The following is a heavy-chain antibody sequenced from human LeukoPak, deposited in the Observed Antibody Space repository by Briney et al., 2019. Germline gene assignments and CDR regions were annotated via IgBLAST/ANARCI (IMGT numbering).Heavy chain of an antibody. CDR3: ARDQTLLRWLQPNDAFDI. D-gene: IGHD5-24*01. CDR2: ISYDGSNK. V-gene: IGHV3-30*04. J-gene: IGHJ3*02. Sequence: PGGSLRLSCAASGFTFSSYAMHWVRQAPGKGLEWVAVISYDGSNKYYADSVKGRFTISRDNSKNTLYLQMNSLRAEDTAVYYCARDQTLLRWLQPNDAFDIWGQGTMVTVSS. CDR1: GFTFSSYA.